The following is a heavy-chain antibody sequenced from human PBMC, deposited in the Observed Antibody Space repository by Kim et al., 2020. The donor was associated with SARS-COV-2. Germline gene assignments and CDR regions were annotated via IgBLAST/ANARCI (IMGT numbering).Heavy chain of an antibody. V-gene: IGHV3-43*01. Sequence: GGSLRLSCGASGFSFDDYTMNWVRQAPGKGLEWVSLISWDGGSTYYADSVKGRFTISRDNDKNSLYLQMNSLRTEDTALYYCTNGMGRWIRGYFQHWGQGTLVTVSS. CDR1: GFSFDDYT. CDR3: TNGMGRWIRGYFQH. J-gene: IGHJ1*01. D-gene: IGHD3-10*01. CDR2: ISWDGGST.